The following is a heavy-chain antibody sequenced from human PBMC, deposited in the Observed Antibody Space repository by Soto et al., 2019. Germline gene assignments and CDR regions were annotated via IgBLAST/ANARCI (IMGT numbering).Heavy chain of an antibody. D-gene: IGHD3-9*01. CDR1: GYTFASYY. V-gene: IGHV3-23*01. CDR3: ARLVIVYDAFDI. CDR2: ISGSGGST. J-gene: IGHJ3*02. Sequence: GASAKVTCKASGYTFASYYMHWVRQATGKGLEWVSAISGSGGSTYYADSVKGRFTISRDNSKNTLYLQMNSLRAEDTAVYYCARLVIVYDAFDIWGQGTMVTVSS.